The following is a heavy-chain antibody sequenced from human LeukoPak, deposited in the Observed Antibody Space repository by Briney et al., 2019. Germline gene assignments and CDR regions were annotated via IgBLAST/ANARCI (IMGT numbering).Heavy chain of an antibody. J-gene: IGHJ3*02. Sequence: SETLSLTCTVSGGSISSYYWSWIRQPPGKGLEWIGYIYYSGSTNYNPSLKSRVTISVDTSKNQFSLKLSSVTAADTAVYYCARVQDSSGWYAGAFDIWGQGTMVTVSS. V-gene: IGHV4-59*01. CDR1: GGSISSYY. CDR2: IYYSGST. CDR3: ARVQDSSGWYAGAFDI. D-gene: IGHD6-19*01.